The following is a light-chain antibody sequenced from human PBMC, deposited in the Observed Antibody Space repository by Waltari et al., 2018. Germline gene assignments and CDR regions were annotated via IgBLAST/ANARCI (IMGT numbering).Light chain of an antibody. CDR1: QSISNH. CDR3: QESYSLSWT. J-gene: IGKJ1*01. Sequence: DIQMTQSPSSLSASVGDRVTITCRESQSISNHLNWYHQKPGKAPKLLIYAASSLQSGVPSRFRGSSSGTDFTLTISSLQLEDAATYYCQESYSLSWTFGQGTKVEIK. V-gene: IGKV1-39*01. CDR2: AAS.